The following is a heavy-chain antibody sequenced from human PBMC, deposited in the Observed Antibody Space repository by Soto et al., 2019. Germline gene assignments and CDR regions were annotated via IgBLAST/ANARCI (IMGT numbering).Heavy chain of an antibody. D-gene: IGHD6-19*01. CDR1: GGSVSSGSYY. J-gene: IGHJ5*01. CDR3: ARHDVNSGWSIDS. V-gene: IGHV4-61*01. Sequence: SETLSLTCTVSGGSVSSGSYYWGWIRQPPGKGLEWIGYIYYSGSTNYNPSLKSRVTISGDTSKNQFSLKLSSVTAADTAVYYCARHDVNSGWSIDSWGQGTLVTVTS. CDR2: IYYSGST.